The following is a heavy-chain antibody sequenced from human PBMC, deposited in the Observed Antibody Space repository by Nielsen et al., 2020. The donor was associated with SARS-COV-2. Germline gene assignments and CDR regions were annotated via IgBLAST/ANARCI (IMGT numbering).Heavy chain of an antibody. D-gene: IGHD3-16*01. V-gene: IGHV3-53*01. J-gene: IGHJ6*02. CDR1: GFTVSRYN. CDR2: IYSDGST. Sequence: GESLKISCAAPGFTVSRYNMNWVRQAPGKGLEGVSIIYSDGSTYYAGSVKGRLTISRDNSKNTLSLQMNSLRAEDTAVYYCARGGGGMDVWGQGTTVTVS. CDR3: ARGGGGMDV.